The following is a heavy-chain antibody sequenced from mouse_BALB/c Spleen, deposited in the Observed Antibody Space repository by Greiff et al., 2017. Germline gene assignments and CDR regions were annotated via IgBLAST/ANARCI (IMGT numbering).Heavy chain of an antibody. D-gene: IGHD2-10*01. J-gene: IGHJ1*01. Sequence: DVMLVESGGGLVQPGGSLKLSCAASGFTFSSYGMSWVRQTPDKRLELVATINSNGGSTYYPDSVKGRFTISRDNAKNTLYLQMSSLKSEDTAMYYCARGPSYYGTLYWYFDVWGAGTTVTVSS. CDR2: INSNGGST. V-gene: IGHV5-6-3*01. CDR1: GFTFSSYG. CDR3: ARGPSYYGTLYWYFDV.